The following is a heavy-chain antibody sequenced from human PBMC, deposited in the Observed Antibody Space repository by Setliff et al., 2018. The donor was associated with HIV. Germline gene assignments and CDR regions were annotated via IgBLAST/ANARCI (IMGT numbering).Heavy chain of an antibody. D-gene: IGHD6-19*01. J-gene: IGHJ4*02. CDR3: ARGRRSSGWYVYH. CDR1: GGSISSGSYY. CDR2: IYTSGST. V-gene: IGHV4-61*09. Sequence: LSLTCTVSGGSISSGSYYWSWIRQPAGKGLEWIGHIYTSGSTNYNPSLKSRVTISVNTSTNQFSLKLSSVTAADTAVYYCARGRRSSGWYVYHWGQGTLVTVSS.